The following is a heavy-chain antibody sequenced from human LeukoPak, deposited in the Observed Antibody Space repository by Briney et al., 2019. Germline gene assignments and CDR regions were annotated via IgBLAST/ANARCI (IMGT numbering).Heavy chain of an antibody. Sequence: PGGSLRLSCAASGFTFSSYGIHWVRQAPGKGLEWVAFIRYDGSNKYYADSVKGRFTISRDNSKNTLYLEMNSLRAEDTAVYYCAKNRGSTSFYLGYMDVWGKGTTVTVSS. J-gene: IGHJ6*03. CDR3: AKNRGSTSFYLGYMDV. D-gene: IGHD2-2*01. CDR2: IRYDGSNK. V-gene: IGHV3-30*02. CDR1: GFTFSSYG.